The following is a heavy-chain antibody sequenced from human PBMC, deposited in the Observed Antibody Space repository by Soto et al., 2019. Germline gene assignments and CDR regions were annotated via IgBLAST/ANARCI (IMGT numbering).Heavy chain of an antibody. CDR3: ARRYGSCFDY. J-gene: IGHJ4*02. V-gene: IGHV4-59*08. CDR1: GGSISSYY. Sequence: QVQLQESGPGLVKPSETLSLTCTVSGGSISSYYWSWIRQPPGKGLEWIGYIYYSGSTNYNPSLXRRAXTXIDTSKNQFSLKLSSVTAADTAVYYCARRYGSCFDYWGQGTLVTVSS. CDR2: IYYSGST. D-gene: IGHD5-18*01.